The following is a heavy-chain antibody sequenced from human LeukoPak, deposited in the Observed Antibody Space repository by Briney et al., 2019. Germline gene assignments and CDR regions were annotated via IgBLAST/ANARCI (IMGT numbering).Heavy chain of an antibody. D-gene: IGHD5-12*01. CDR2: INPNSGGT. J-gene: IGHJ4*02. Sequence: ASVKVSCKASGYTFTGFYIHWVRQAPGQGLEWMGWINPNSGGTNYAQKFQGRVTMTRDTSISTAYMELSRLTSYDTAIYYCARDWFVDSGDDPFPFDYWGQGTLVSVSS. CDR1: GYTFTGFY. CDR3: ARDWFVDSGDDPFPFDY. V-gene: IGHV1-2*02.